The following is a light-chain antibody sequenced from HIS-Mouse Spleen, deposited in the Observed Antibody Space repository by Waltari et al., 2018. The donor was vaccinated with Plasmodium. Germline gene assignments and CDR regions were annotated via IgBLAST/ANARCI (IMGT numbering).Light chain of an antibody. V-gene: IGLV3-27*01. Sequence: SSELTQPSSVSVSPGQTARITCSGVVLAKKYTRWFQQKPGQAPVLVIYKDSERPSGIPERFSGSSSGTTVTLTISGAQVEDEADYYCYSAADNNRVFGGGTKLTVL. J-gene: IGLJ3*02. CDR1: VLAKKY. CDR3: YSAADNNRV. CDR2: KDS.